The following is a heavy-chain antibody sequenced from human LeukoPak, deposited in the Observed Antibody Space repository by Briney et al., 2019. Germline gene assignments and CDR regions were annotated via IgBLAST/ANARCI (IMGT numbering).Heavy chain of an antibody. V-gene: IGHV1-2*02. D-gene: IGHD2-2*02. J-gene: IGHJ4*02. CDR2: INPNSGGT. Sequence: GASVTVSCSGSGYTFTSYYIHWVRQAPGQGLEWMGWINPNSGGTNYADKQKFQGRVTMTRDTSITTVYMEPSRLKYDDTAVYYCARVDQLLYKFDYWGQGTLVTVSS. CDR3: ARVDQLLYKFDY. CDR1: GYTFTSYY.